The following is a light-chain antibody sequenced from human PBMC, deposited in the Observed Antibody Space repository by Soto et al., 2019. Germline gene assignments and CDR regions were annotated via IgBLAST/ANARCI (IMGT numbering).Light chain of an antibody. Sequence: DTQMTQSPSSLSASVGDRVTIASRASQDIINYLAWYQQRPGKVPKLLIYAASTLQSGVPSRFSGSGSGTDCTLTITNLQPEYVATYYCRSNNGAPPTCGQGTRVEIK. CDR2: AAS. CDR3: RSNNGAPPT. J-gene: IGKJ1*01. V-gene: IGKV1-27*01. CDR1: QDIINY.